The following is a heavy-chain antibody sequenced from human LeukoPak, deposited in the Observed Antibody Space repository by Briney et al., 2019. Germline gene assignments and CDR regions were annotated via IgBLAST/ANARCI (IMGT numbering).Heavy chain of an antibody. CDR1: GGSISSGGYS. J-gene: IGHJ4*02. CDR2: IYHSGST. Sequence: SQTLSLTCAVSGGSISSGGYSWSWIRQPPGKGLEWIGYIYHSGSTYYNPSLKSRVTISVDRSKNQFSLKLSSVTAADTAVYYCAGEDVNLGSWGQGTLVTVSS. CDR3: AGEDVNLGS. D-gene: IGHD2-15*01. V-gene: IGHV4-30-2*01.